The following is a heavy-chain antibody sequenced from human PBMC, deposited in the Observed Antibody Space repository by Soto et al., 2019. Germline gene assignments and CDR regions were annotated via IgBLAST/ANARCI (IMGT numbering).Heavy chain of an antibody. CDR2: INGGNGNT. V-gene: IGHV1-3*01. CDR1: GYTFTNYA. D-gene: IGHD6-25*01. J-gene: IGHJ4*02. Sequence: QVHLVQSGAEVKKPGASVKVSCMASGYTFTNYAMHWVRQAPGQRLEWMGWINGGNGNTKYSPKLQDRVTITRDTSASTAYMELSSLRSEDTALYYCARDGVAAGNINFDYWGQGTLVTVSS. CDR3: ARDGVAAGNINFDY.